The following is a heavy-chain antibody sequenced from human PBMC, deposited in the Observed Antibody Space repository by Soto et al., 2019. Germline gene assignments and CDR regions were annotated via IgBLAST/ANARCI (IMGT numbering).Heavy chain of an antibody. V-gene: IGHV1-46*01. CDR3: AREAYCGGDCPLRRRGMDV. D-gene: IGHD2-21*02. J-gene: IGHJ6*02. CDR1: GYTFTSYY. CDR2: INPSGGST. Sequence: ASVKVSCKASGYTFTSYYMHWVRQAPGQGLEWMGIINPSGGSTSYAQKFQGRVTMTRDTSTSTVYMELSSLRSEDTAVYYCAREAYCGGDCPLRRRGMDVWGQGTTVTVSS.